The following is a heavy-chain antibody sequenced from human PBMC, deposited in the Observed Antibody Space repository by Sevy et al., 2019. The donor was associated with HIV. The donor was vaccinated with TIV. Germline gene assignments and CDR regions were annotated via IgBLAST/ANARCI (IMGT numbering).Heavy chain of an antibody. D-gene: IGHD5-12*01. Sequence: GGSLRLSCAASGFIFRSYAMSWVRQAPGKGLEWVSGISGSGGSTYYADSVKGRFTISRDNFKNTLYLQMNSLRVEDTAVYYCAKAGATKDGMDVWGQGTTVTVSS. CDR3: AKAGATKDGMDV. J-gene: IGHJ6*02. CDR2: ISGSGGST. V-gene: IGHV3-23*01. CDR1: GFIFRSYA.